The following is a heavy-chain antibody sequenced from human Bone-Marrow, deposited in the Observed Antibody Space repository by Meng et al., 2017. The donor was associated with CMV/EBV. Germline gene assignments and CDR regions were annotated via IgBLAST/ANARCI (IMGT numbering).Heavy chain of an antibody. Sequence: GESLKISCAASGFTFSSYSMNWVRQAPGKGLEWVSSISSSSSYIYYADSVKGRFTISRDNAKNSLYLQMNSLRAEDTAVYYCARDPGSSWYTDYYYGMDVWGQGTTVTVSS. J-gene: IGHJ6*02. CDR1: GFTFSSYS. CDR3: ARDPGSSWYTDYYYGMDV. V-gene: IGHV3-21*01. CDR2: ISSSSSYI. D-gene: IGHD6-13*01.